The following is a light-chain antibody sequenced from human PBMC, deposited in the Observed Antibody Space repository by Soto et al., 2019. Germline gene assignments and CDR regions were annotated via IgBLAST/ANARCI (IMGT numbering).Light chain of an antibody. J-gene: IGLJ1*01. V-gene: IGLV1-40*01. CDR2: GNT. Sequence: QSVLTQPPSVSGAPGQRVTISCTGSSSNLGSGYDVQWYQQLPGAAPKLLIYGNTNRPSGVPDRFSGSTSGTSASLAISGLQAEDEAEYFCQSYDNMVSPYNYVFGTGTKLTVL. CDR3: QSYDNMVSPYNYV. CDR1: SSNLGSGYD.